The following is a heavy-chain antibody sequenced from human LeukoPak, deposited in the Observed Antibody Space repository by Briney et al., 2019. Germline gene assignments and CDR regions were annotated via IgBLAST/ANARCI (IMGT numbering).Heavy chain of an antibody. CDR2: ISYDGSNK. V-gene: IGHV3-30-3*01. Sequence: GGSLRLSCAASGFTFSSYAMHWVRQAPGKGLEGVAVISYDGSNKYYADSVKGRFTISRDNSKNTLYLQMNSLRAEDTAVYYCARGSYCSGGSCYPRPFDYWGQGTLVTVSS. CDR1: GFTFSSYA. CDR3: ARGSYCSGGSCYPRPFDY. J-gene: IGHJ4*02. D-gene: IGHD2-15*01.